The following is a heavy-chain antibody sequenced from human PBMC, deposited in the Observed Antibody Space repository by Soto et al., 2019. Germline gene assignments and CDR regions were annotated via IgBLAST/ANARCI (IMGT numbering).Heavy chain of an antibody. CDR1: GFTFSSYG. Sequence: QVQLVESGGGVVQPGRSLRLSCAASGFTFSSYGMHWVRQAPGKGLEWVAVISYDGSNKYYADSVKGRFTISRDNSKNSLYLQMNSRRAEDTAVYYLGKDRRLSYYFGMDVWGQGTTVTFSS. CDR2: ISYDGSNK. J-gene: IGHJ6*02. V-gene: IGHV3-30*18. D-gene: IGHD6-25*01. CDR3: GKDRRLSYYFGMDV.